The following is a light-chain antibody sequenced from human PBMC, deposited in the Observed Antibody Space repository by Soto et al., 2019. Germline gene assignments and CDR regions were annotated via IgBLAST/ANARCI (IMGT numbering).Light chain of an antibody. CDR2: WAS. V-gene: IGKV4-1*01. Sequence: DIAMTQSPDSLAVSLGERATINCKSSQSVLYSSNNKNYLAWYQQKPGQPPKLLIYWASTRESGVPDRFSGSGSGTDFTLTISSLQAEDVAGYYCQQYYSTPPYTFGQGTKLEIK. CDR3: QQYYSTPPYT. J-gene: IGKJ2*01. CDR1: QSVLYSSNNKNY.